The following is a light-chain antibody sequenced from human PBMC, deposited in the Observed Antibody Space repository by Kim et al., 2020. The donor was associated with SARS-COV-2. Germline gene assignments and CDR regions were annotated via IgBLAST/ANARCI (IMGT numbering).Light chain of an antibody. CDR3: NSRDSSGNHLV. CDR2: GKN. J-gene: IGLJ3*02. V-gene: IGLV3-19*01. CDR1: SLRSYY. Sequence: AMGKTVRNTCQGDSLRSYYTSWDQQKPGQAPVLVIYGKNNRPSGIPDRFSGSSSGNTASLTITGAQAEDEADYYCNSRDSSGNHLVFGGGTQLTVL.